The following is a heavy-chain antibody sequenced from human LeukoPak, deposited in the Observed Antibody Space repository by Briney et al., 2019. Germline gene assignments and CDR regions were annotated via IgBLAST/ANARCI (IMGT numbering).Heavy chain of an antibody. Sequence: PGGSLRLSCAASGFTFSSYAMSWVRQAPGKGLEWVSAISGSGGSTYHADSVKGRFTISRDNSKNTLYLQMNSLRAEDTAVYYCAKQITMIVVINYYFDYWGQGTLVTVSS. J-gene: IGHJ4*02. CDR1: GFTFSSYA. V-gene: IGHV3-23*01. CDR3: AKQITMIVVINYYFDY. D-gene: IGHD3-22*01. CDR2: ISGSGGST.